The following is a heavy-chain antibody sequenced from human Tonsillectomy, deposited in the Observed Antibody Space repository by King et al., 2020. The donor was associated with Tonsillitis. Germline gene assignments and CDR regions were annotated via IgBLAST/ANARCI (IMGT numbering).Heavy chain of an antibody. D-gene: IGHD1-26*01. J-gene: IGHJ4*02. CDR2: ISYDGSNK. Sequence: VQLVESGGGVVQPGRSLRLSCAASGFTFSSYGMHWVRQAPGKGLEWVAVISYDGSNKYYADSVKGRFTISRDNSKNTLYLQMNSLRAEDTAVYYCAKDLFTFRSGSYFCVDYWGQGTLVTVS. CDR3: AKDLFTFRSGSYFCVDY. V-gene: IGHV3-30*18. CDR1: GFTFSSYG.